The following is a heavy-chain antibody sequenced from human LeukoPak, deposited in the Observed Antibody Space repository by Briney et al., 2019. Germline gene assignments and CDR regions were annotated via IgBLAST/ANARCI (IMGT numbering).Heavy chain of an antibody. CDR3: ARSMAAADY. J-gene: IGHJ4*02. V-gene: IGHV3-33*01. Sequence: GGSLRLSCGASGFTFSTYGMQWVRQAPGKGLEWVAVMWYDGSKKYYADSVKGRFTVSRDNSKNTLYLEMNSLRAEDTAVYYCARSMAAADYWGQGTLVSVSS. CDR2: MWYDGSKK. D-gene: IGHD6-13*01. CDR1: GFTFSTYG.